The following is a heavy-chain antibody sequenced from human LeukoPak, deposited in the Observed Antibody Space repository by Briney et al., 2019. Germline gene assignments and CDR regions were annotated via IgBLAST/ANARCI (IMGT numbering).Heavy chain of an antibody. Sequence: GGSLRLSCAASGFTFSSYGMHWVRQAPGKGLEWVAVISYDGSNKYYADSVKGRFTISRDNSKNTLYLQMNSLRAEDTAVYYCAKDHSGSYYSFDYWGQGTLVTVSS. J-gene: IGHJ4*02. CDR2: ISYDGSNK. CDR1: GFTFSSYG. CDR3: AKDHSGSYYSFDY. D-gene: IGHD1-26*01. V-gene: IGHV3-30*18.